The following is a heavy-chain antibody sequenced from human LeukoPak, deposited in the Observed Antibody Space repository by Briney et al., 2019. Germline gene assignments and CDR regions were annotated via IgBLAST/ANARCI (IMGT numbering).Heavy chain of an antibody. CDR1: EFRFSSYG. CDR2: ISGSGGRT. D-gene: IGHD3-10*01. CDR3: AKEPAQYYNSGNYYHYGMDV. Sequence: GGSLRLSCEASEFRFSSYGMIWVRQAPGKGLEWVAVISGSGGRTDYADSVKGRFTISRDNFGNTLSLQMNGLRAEDTAVYYCAKEPAQYYNSGNYYHYGMDVWGQGTTVTVSS. V-gene: IGHV3-23*01. J-gene: IGHJ6*02.